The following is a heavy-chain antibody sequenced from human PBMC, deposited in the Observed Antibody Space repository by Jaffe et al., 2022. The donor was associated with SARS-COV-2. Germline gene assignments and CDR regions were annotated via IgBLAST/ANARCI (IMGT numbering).Heavy chain of an antibody. CDR3: ARGGYCTTITCYRRLYNWFDP. J-gene: IGHJ5*02. CDR1: GGSLSGYY. CDR2: INDSGST. Sequence: QVQLQQWGAGLLKPSETLSLTCAVYGGSLSGYYWSWIRQPPGKGTEWIGEINDSGSTTYNPSLNSRVTISVDASKNQFSLKLNSVSAADTAVYYCARGGYCTTITCYRRLYNWFDPWGQGALVTVSS. V-gene: IGHV4-34*01. D-gene: IGHD2-2*02.